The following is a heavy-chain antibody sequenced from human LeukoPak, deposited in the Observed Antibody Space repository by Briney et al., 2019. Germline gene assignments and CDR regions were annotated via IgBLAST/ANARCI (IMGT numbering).Heavy chain of an antibody. Sequence: GGSLRLSCATSGFNFSASYMSWIRQAPGKGLEWVSYISIRGITINYADSVKGRFSIFRDDAKSSLFLQMSSLKTEDTALYYCAKSEGSGWYGDYWGQGTLVTVSS. J-gene: IGHJ4*02. CDR3: AKSEGSGWYGDY. D-gene: IGHD6-19*01. V-gene: IGHV3-11*01. CDR1: GFNFSASY. CDR2: ISIRGITI.